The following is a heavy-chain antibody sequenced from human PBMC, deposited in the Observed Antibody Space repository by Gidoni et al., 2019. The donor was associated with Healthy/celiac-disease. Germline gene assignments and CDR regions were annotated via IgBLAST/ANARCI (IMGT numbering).Heavy chain of an antibody. CDR1: GGSISSGDYY. Sequence: QVQLQESGPGLVKPSQTLSLTCTVSGGSISSGDYYWSWIRQPPGKGLEWIGYIYYSGSTYYNPSLKRRVTISVDTSKNQFSLKLSSVTAADTAVYYCAREGAYWNYRQLEGSVYFDYWGQGTLVTVSS. CDR3: AREGAYWNYRQLEGSVYFDY. J-gene: IGHJ4*02. D-gene: IGHD1-7*01. CDR2: IYYSGST. V-gene: IGHV4-30-4*01.